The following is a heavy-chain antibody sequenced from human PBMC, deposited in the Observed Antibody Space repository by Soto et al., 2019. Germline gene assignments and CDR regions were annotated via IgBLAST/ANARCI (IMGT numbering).Heavy chain of an antibody. CDR1: GFSLSTSGVG. D-gene: IGHD7-27*01. V-gene: IGHV2-5*02. Sequence: QITLKESGPTLVKPTQTLTLTCTFYGFSLSTSGVGVGWIRQPPGKALEWLALIYWDDDKRYSPSLKSRLTITKDTSKNQVVLTMTNMDPVDTATYHCAHSLIPNWGSRGAFDYWGQGTLVTVSS. CDR2: IYWDDDK. J-gene: IGHJ4*02. CDR3: AHSLIPNWGSRGAFDY.